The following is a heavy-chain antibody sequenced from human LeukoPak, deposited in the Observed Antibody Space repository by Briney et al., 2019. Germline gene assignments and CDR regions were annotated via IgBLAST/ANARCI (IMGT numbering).Heavy chain of an antibody. CDR3: ARLKFYDSAGYTPGYYMDV. CDR2: IYPSGST. CDR1: VVSIISYY. D-gene: IGHD3-22*01. J-gene: IGHJ6*03. Sequence: SETLSLTCTVSVVSIISYYWSWVRQSAGKGLEWIGRIYPSGSTEYNTSLKSRVTMSVDMSKKQFSLKLTSVTAADTAVYYCARLKFYDSAGYTPGYYMDVWGKGTTVTVSS. V-gene: IGHV4-4*07.